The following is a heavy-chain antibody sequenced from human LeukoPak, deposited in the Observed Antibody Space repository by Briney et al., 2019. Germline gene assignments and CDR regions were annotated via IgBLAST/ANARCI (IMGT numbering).Heavy chain of an antibody. CDR2: IYSSGIT. D-gene: IGHD3-16*01. CDR3: ARRAYYDSSGFHPTSGYFDL. CDR1: GGSISSYY. Sequence: PSETLSLTCTVSGGSISSYYWSWIRQPPGKGLEWIGYIYSSGITNYNPSLRSRGTISVATSRNQFSLRLTSVTAEDTAIYYCARRAYYDSSGFHPTSGYFDLWGRGTLVTVSS. V-gene: IGHV4-4*08. J-gene: IGHJ2*01.